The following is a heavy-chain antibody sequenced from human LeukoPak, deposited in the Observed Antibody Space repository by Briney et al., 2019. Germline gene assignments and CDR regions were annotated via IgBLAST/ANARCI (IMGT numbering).Heavy chain of an antibody. CDR1: GGSITTTNFD. CDR3: ARFKGGTGFDY. J-gene: IGHJ4*02. V-gene: IGHV4-39*01. D-gene: IGHD1-26*01. Sequence: SETLSFTCAVSGGSITTTNFDWAWIRQPPGQGLEWIATISSSGKSYYNPYLMSRVTVSVDTSKNQFSLDVTSVTATDTGLFYCARFKGGTGFDYWGRGILVIVS. CDR2: ISSSGKS.